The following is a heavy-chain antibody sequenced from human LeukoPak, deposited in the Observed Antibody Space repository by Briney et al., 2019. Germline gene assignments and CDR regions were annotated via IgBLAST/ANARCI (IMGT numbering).Heavy chain of an antibody. CDR2: IYYSGST. V-gene: IGHV4-39*07. CDR3: ARGSRGYSYGPFDY. Sequence: SETLSLTCTVSGGSISSSSYYWGWIRQPPGKGLEWIGSIYYSGSTNYNPSLKSRVTMSVDTSKNQFSLKLSSVTAAATAVYYCARGSRGYSYGPFDYWGQGTLVTVSS. D-gene: IGHD5-18*01. J-gene: IGHJ4*02. CDR1: GGSISSSSYY.